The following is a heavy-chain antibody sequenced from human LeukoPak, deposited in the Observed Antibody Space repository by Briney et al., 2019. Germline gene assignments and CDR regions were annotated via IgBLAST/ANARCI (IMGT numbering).Heavy chain of an antibody. CDR3: ARDGMAAAGPKGDY. Sequence: GGSLRLSCAASRFTFSSYEMNWVSQAQGKGLEWVSYISSSGSTIYYADSVKGRFTISRDNAKNSLYLQMNSLRAEDTAVYYCARDGMAAAGPKGDYWGQGSLVTVSS. D-gene: IGHD6-13*01. V-gene: IGHV3-48*03. CDR2: ISSSGSTI. CDR1: RFTFSSYE. J-gene: IGHJ4*02.